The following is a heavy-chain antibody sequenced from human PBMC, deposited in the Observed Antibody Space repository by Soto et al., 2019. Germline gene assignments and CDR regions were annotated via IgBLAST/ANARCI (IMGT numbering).Heavy chain of an antibody. CDR1: GFTFSSYA. D-gene: IGHD5-18*01. V-gene: IGHV3-23*01. CDR2: ISGSGGST. J-gene: IGHJ5*02. CDR3: AKAHLWIQLWFQVGGQENNWFDP. Sequence: GGSLRLSCAASGFTFSSYAMSWVRQAPGKGLEWVSAISGSGGSTYYADSVKGRFTISRDNAKNTLYLQMNSLRAEDTAVYYCAKAHLWIQLWFQVGGQENNWFDPWGQGTLVTVSS.